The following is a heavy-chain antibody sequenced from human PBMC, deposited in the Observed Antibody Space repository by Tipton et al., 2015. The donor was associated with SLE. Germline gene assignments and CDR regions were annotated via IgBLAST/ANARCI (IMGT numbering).Heavy chain of an antibody. CDR3: ARPVQLWFDAFDI. Sequence: GLVKPSETLSLTCTVSDGSISDYYWTWIRQPAGEGLEWIGRIYASGSTYYNPSLKSRVTMSVDTSKNQFSLKLTSVTAADTAVYYCARPVQLWFDAFDIWGQGTMVTVSS. CDR1: DGSISDYY. V-gene: IGHV4-4*07. CDR2: IYASGST. J-gene: IGHJ3*02. D-gene: IGHD5-18*01.